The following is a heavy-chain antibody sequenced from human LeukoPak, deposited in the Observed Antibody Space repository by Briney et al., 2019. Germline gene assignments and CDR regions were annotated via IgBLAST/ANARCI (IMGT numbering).Heavy chain of an antibody. CDR1: GDSFSSHY. CDR3: ARDLVTVTKGFDI. D-gene: IGHD4-17*01. Sequence: SETLSLTCAVSGDSFSSHYWTWIRQPPGRGLEWIGYISYIGTTNYNPSPKSRVTISIDTSKNQFSPKLSSVTTADTAVYYCARDLVTVTKGFDIWGLGTMVSVSS. J-gene: IGHJ3*02. V-gene: IGHV4-59*11. CDR2: ISYIGTT.